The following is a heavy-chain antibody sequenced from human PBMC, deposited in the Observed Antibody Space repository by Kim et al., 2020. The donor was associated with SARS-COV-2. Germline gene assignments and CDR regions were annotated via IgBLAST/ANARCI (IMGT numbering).Heavy chain of an antibody. V-gene: IGHV3-23*05. J-gene: IGHJ4*02. CDR2: VNNNNNP. CDR1: GFTFSRRA. Sequence: GGSLRLSCAASGFTFSRRAMSWVRQVPGKGLEWIASVNNNNNPYYADSVKGRFTVSRDITKDTLYLQMNSLRAGDTALYYCAKDHPSSGWPTFDSWGQGTLDAVSS. D-gene: IGHD6-19*01. CDR3: AKDHPSSGWPTFDS.